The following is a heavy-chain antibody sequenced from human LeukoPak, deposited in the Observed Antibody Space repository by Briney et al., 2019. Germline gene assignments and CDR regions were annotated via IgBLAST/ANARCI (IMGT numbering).Heavy chain of an antibody. D-gene: IGHD3-22*01. CDR1: GFTFSSYS. CDR2: ISYDGSNK. CDR3: AKRDSSGYKDY. V-gene: IGHV3-30*18. Sequence: GGSLRLSCAASGFTFSSYSMNWVRQAPGKGLEWVAVISYDGSNKYYADSVEGRFTISRDNSKNTLYLQMNSLRAEDTVVYYCAKRDSSGYKDYWGQGTLVTVSS. J-gene: IGHJ4*02.